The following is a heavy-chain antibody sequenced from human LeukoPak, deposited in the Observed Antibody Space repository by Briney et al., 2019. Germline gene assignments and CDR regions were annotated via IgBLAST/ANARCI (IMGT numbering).Heavy chain of an antibody. Sequence: GGSLRLSCAASGFTFSSYAMSWVRQAPGKALEWVSAISASGGSTYYADSVKGRFTISRDNSKNTLYLQMNSLRAEDMAVYYCAKASRSYSSGWYYFDYWGQGTLVTVSS. D-gene: IGHD6-19*01. V-gene: IGHV3-23*01. CDR3: AKASRSYSSGWYYFDY. CDR2: ISASGGST. CDR1: GFTFSSYA. J-gene: IGHJ4*02.